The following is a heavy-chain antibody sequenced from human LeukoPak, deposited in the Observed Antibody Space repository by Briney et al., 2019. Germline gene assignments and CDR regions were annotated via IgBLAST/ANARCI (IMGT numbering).Heavy chain of an antibody. V-gene: IGHV1-18*01. D-gene: IGHD3-22*01. CDR2: ISAYNGNT. Sequence: ASVKVSCKASGYTFTSYGISWVRQAPGQGLEWMGWISAYNGNTNYAQKLQGRVTMTTDTSTSTAYMELRSLRSDDTAVYYCAREVRDSSGYTPYCYYGMDVWGQGTTVTVSS. J-gene: IGHJ6*02. CDR3: AREVRDSSGYTPYCYYGMDV. CDR1: GYTFTSYG.